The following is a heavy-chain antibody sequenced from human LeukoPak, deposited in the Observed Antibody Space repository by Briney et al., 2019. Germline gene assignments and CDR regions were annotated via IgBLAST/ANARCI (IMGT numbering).Heavy chain of an antibody. V-gene: IGHV1-2*02. J-gene: IGHJ4*02. Sequence: ASVKVSCKTSGYTFTGYYMHWVRQAPGQGLEWMGWINPNSGGTNYAQKFQGRVTMTRDTSISTAHMELSRLRSDDTAVFYCARGAVPSTVGYYFDYWGQGALVTVSS. CDR3: ARGAVPSTVGYYFDY. CDR1: GYTFTGYY. D-gene: IGHD4-11*01. CDR2: INPNSGGT.